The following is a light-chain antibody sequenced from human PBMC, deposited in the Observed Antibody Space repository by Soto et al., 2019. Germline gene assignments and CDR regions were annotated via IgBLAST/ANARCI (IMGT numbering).Light chain of an antibody. J-gene: IGLJ1*01. CDR3: SSYVGTNTYV. CDR1: SSDVGGYNY. CDR2: EVS. Sequence: QSVLTQPPSASGSPGQSGTISCPGTSSDVGGYNYVSWYQQHPGKAPKLLIYEVSRRPSGVPDRFSGSKSGNTASLTVSGLQAEDEADYYCSSYVGTNTYVFGTGTKVTVL. V-gene: IGLV2-8*01.